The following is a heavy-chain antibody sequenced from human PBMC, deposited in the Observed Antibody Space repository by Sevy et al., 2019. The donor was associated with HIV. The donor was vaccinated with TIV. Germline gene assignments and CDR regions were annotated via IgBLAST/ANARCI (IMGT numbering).Heavy chain of an antibody. CDR2: LSGSGGST. D-gene: IGHD6-13*01. J-gene: IGHJ3*02. Sequence: GGSLRLSCAASGFTFSSYAMNWVRQAPGKGLEWVSGLSGSGGSTNYADSVKGRFTISRDNSKNTLYLQMSSLGAEDTAVYYCANARVWELGDAFDIWGQGTMVTVSS. V-gene: IGHV3-23*01. CDR3: ANARVWELGDAFDI. CDR1: GFTFSSYA.